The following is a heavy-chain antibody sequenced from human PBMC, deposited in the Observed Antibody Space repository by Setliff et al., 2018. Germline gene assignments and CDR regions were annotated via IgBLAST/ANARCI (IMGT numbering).Heavy chain of an antibody. Sequence: SVKVSCKASGATFSSHGISWVRQAPGQGLEWMGGTIPMFGTTEYAQKFQGRLTIITDESTNTAFMQLSSLRSDDTAVYYCVREGVDSRSSTDYRYYMDVWGEGTTVTVSS. CDR2: TIPMFGTT. CDR3: VREGVDSRSSTDYRYYMDV. J-gene: IGHJ6*03. CDR1: GATFSSHG. D-gene: IGHD3-22*01. V-gene: IGHV1-69*05.